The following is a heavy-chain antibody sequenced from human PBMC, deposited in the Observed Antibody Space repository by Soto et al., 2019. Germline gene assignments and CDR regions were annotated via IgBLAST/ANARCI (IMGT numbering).Heavy chain of an antibody. J-gene: IGHJ5*02. D-gene: IGHD1-26*01. CDR3: ARLRRRARYSGSYLNWFDP. CDR1: GGSLSSSSFY. CDR2: IYYSGST. Sequence: SETLSLTCTVFGGSLSSSSFYWGWIRQPPGKGLEWIGSIYYSGSTYYNPSLKSRVTISVDTSKNQFSLKLSSVTAADTAVYYCARLRRRARYSGSYLNWFDPWGQGTLVTVSS. V-gene: IGHV4-39*01.